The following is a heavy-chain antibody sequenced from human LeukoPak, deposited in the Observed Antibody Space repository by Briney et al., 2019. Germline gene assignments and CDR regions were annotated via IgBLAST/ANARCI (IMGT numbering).Heavy chain of an antibody. CDR1: GFTFSSYS. CDR3: ARDRVVSGRFGEVAS. CDR2: ISSSSTYI. D-gene: IGHD3-10*01. Sequence: GGSLRLSCAASGFTFSSYSMYWVRQAPGKGLEWVSFISSSSTYIYYADSVKGRFTISRDDAKNSLYLQMSSLRADDTAVYYCARDRVVSGRFGEVASWGQGTLVTVSS. V-gene: IGHV3-21*01. J-gene: IGHJ5*01.